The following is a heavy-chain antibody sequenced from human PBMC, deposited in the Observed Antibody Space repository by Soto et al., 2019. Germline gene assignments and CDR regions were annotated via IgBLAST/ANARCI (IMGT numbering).Heavy chain of an antibody. D-gene: IGHD2-2*01. J-gene: IGHJ6*02. V-gene: IGHV1-69*13. CDR2: IIPIFGTA. CDR1: GGTFSSYA. Sequence: GASVKVSCKASGGTFSSYAISWVRQAPGQGLEWMGGIIPIFGTAIYAQKFQGRVTITADESTSTAYMELSSLRSEDTAVYYCARGGDQLLSYYYYYGMDVWGQGTTVTVSS. CDR3: ARGGDQLLSYYYYYGMDV.